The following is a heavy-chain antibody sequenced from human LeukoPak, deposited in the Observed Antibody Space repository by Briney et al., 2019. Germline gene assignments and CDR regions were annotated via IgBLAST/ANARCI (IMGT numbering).Heavy chain of an antibody. CDR2: IWYDGSNK. Sequence: GRSLRLSCAASGMTFSSFGMHWVRQAPGKGLEWVAFIWYDGSNKYYADSVKGRFTISRDNSKNTLYLQMNSLTAEDTAVYYCARDSPVSAGPFDPWGQGTVVTVSS. D-gene: IGHD4-11*01. CDR1: GMTFSSFG. J-gene: IGHJ5*02. V-gene: IGHV3-33*01. CDR3: ARDSPVSAGPFDP.